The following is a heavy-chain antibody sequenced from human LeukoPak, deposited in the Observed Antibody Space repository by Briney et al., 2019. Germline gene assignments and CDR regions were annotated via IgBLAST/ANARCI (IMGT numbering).Heavy chain of an antibody. V-gene: IGHV3-20*04. CDR2: ISRDGGRT. J-gene: IGHJ4*02. Sequence: PGGSLRLSCAASGFTSGFTFDDYGMNWVRQVPGKGLEWVSGISRDGGRTGYAGSVQGRFTISRDNSRNSLHLQMNSLRVEDTAFYYCVKDSNYDFWSGYYKGFDNWGQGTLVTVSS. CDR3: VKDSNYDFWSGYYKGFDN. D-gene: IGHD3-3*01. CDR1: GFTFDDYG.